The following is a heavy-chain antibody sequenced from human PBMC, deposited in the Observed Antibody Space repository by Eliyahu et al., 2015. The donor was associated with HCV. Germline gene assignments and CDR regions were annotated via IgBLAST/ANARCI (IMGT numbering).Heavy chain of an antibody. J-gene: IGHJ4*02. CDR2: IIPIFGIA. CDR1: GGTFSSYA. CDR3: ARDRDFRAVVTATFDY. D-gene: IGHD2-21*02. V-gene: IGHV1-69*04. Sequence: QVQLVQSGAEVKKPGSSVKVSCKASGGTFSSYAISWVRQAPGQGLEWMGRIIPIFGIANYAQKFQGRVTITADKSTSTAYMELSSLRSEDTAVYYCARDRDFRAVVTATFDYWGQGTLVTVSS.